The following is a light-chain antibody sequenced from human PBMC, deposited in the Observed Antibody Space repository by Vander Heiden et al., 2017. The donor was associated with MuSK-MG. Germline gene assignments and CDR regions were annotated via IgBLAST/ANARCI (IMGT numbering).Light chain of an antibody. CDR3: QQSDSIPRT. CDR2: AAS. V-gene: IGKV1-39*01. Sequence: DIQMTQSPSSLSASVGDRVTITCRASQSISSYLNWYQHKPGKAPKLLIYAASSLQSGVPSTFSASPSGTDFTLTISRLQPEDFATYYCQQSDSIPRTFGQGTNVEIK. CDR1: QSISSY. J-gene: IGKJ1*01.